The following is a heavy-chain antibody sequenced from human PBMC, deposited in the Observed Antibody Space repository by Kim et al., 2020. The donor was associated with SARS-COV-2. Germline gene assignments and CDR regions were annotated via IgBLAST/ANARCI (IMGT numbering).Heavy chain of an antibody. V-gene: IGHV1-3*01. Sequence: KLQGRVTITGDTSASTAYMELSSLRSEDTAVYYCARVSAAAANYYYGMDVWGQGTTVTVSS. J-gene: IGHJ6*02. D-gene: IGHD3-10*01. CDR3: ARVSAAAANYYYGMDV.